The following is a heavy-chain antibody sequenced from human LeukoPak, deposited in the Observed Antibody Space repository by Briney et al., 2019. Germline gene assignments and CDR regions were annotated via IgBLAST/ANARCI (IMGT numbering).Heavy chain of an antibody. J-gene: IGHJ4*02. V-gene: IGHV3-7*01. CDR3: ARFGYVAAVDV. D-gene: IGHD2-15*01. CDR2: INPGGSET. CDR1: GFSFSAYW. Sequence: GGSLSLSCAASGFSFSAYWMTWVRRAPGTGLEWVANINPGGSETYYVDPVKGRFSISRDNAKNLVYLQMNSLRAEDTAVYHCARFGYVAAVDVWGRGTPVTVSS.